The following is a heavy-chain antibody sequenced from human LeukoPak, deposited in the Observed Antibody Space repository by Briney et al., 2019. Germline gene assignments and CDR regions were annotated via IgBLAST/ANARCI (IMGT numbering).Heavy chain of an antibody. CDR1: GGSFSGHY. Sequence: PSETLSLTCAVYGGSFSGHYWSWIRQPPGKGLEWIGEVDHFGSTNYNPSLKSRVTISEDTSKNQFSLRLSSVTAADTAVYYCARGEGSGSYMSYFDYWGQGGLVTVSS. D-gene: IGHD3-10*01. V-gene: IGHV4-34*01. CDR3: ARGEGSGSYMSYFDY. CDR2: VDHFGST. J-gene: IGHJ4*02.